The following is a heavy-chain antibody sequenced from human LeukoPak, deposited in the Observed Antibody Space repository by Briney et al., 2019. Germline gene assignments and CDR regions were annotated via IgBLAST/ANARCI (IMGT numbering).Heavy chain of an antibody. CDR2: IYTSGST. V-gene: IGHV4-61*02. D-gene: IGHD1-1*01. CDR3: ARDPDTWNHYYYYYMDV. Sequence: SETLSLTCTVSGGSISSGSYYWSWIRQPAGKGLEWIGRIYTSGSTNYNPSLKSRVTISVDTSKNQFSLKLSSVTAADTAVYYCARDPDTWNHYYYYYMDVWGKGTTVTVSS. CDR1: GGSISSGSYY. J-gene: IGHJ6*03.